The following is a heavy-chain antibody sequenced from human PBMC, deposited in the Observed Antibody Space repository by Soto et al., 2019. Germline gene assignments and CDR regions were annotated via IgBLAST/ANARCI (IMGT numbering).Heavy chain of an antibody. CDR3: ARGSKGSSWYAYWLDP. J-gene: IGHJ5*02. Sequence: QVQLVQSGAEVKKPGASVKVSCKASGYTFTSYDINWVRQATGQGLEWMGWMNPNSGNTGYAQKVQGRVTMTRKTSISTGYMELSSLRSEDTSVYYCARGSKGSSWYAYWLDPWGQGTLVTVSS. D-gene: IGHD6-13*01. CDR1: GYTFTSYD. CDR2: MNPNSGNT. V-gene: IGHV1-8*01.